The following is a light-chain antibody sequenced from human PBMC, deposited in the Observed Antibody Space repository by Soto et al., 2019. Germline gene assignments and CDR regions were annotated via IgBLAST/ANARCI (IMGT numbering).Light chain of an antibody. CDR1: QSISNR. CDR3: QQYNIPPWT. J-gene: IGKJ1*01. Sequence: DIQMTQSPSTLSASVGDGVTITCRASQSISNRLAWYQQRPGKAPKYLIYDASTLDSGAPSRFSGSGSGTEFTLSISSLQPDDFATYYCQQYNIPPWTFGQGTTVEIK. V-gene: IGKV1-5*01. CDR2: DAS.